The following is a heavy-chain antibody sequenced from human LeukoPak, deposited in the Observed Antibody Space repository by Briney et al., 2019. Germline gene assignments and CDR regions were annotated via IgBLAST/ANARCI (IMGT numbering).Heavy chain of an antibody. V-gene: IGHV1-18*01. CDR3: ARVTQTDYDFDY. CDR2: ISAYNGNT. CDR1: GYAFTSYG. D-gene: IGHD4-17*01. J-gene: IGHJ4*02. Sequence: ASVKVSCKASGYAFTSYGISWVRQAPGQGLEWMGWISAYNGNTNYAQKLQGRVTMTTDTSTSTAYMELRSLRSDDTAVYYCARVTQTDYDFDYWGQGTLVTVSS.